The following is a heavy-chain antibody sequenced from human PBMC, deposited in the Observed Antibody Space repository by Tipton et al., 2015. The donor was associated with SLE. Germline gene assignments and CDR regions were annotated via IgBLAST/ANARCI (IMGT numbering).Heavy chain of an antibody. V-gene: IGHV5-51*03. J-gene: IGHJ3*02. Sequence: QSGAEVKKPGESLKISCTVSGHSFTSYWIAWVRQMPGKGLEWMGIIYPGDSDTRYSPSFQGQVTISADKSISTAYLQWSSLKASDTAMYYCARRTIFGVVNHAFDIWGQGTMVTVSS. CDR2: IYPGDSDT. CDR1: GHSFTSYW. D-gene: IGHD3-3*01. CDR3: ARRTIFGVVNHAFDI.